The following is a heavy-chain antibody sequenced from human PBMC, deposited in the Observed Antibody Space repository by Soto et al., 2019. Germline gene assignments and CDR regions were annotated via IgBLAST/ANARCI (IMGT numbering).Heavy chain of an antibody. J-gene: IGHJ4*02. CDR3: ARDRRYYGSATCPDY. CDR2: ISYDGSNE. Sequence: QVQLVESGGGVVQPGRSLRLSCAASGFTFSTYAMHWVRQAPGKGLEWVTVISYDGSNEYYADSVKGRFTISRDNSKNTLYLQINSLRVEDTAVYYCARDRRYYGSATCPDYWGQGTLVTVSS. CDR1: GFTFSTYA. V-gene: IGHV3-30-3*01. D-gene: IGHD3-10*01.